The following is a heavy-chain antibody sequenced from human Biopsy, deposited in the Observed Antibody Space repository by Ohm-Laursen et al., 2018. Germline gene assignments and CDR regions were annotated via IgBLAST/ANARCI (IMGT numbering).Heavy chain of an antibody. Sequence: GSLRLSCTASGVTLSGYGMNWVRQAPGKGLEWVSSISASSSYIYYADSVKGRFTVSRDNTKNTLYLQMNSLRAADTAIYFCATELLPPGVGGPWLDSWDQGTPVTVSS. CDR2: ISASSSYI. D-gene: IGHD3-10*01. CDR3: ATELLPPGVGGPWLDS. V-gene: IGHV3-21*06. J-gene: IGHJ5*01. CDR1: GVTLSGYG.